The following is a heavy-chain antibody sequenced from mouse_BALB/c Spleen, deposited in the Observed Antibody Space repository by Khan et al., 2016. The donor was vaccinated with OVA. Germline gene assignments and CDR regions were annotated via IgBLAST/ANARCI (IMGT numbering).Heavy chain of an antibody. V-gene: IGHV5-6*01. J-gene: IGHJ3*01. D-gene: IGHD1-1*01. Sequence: EVELVESGGDLVKPGGSLKLSCAASGFTFSTYGMSWVRQTPDKRLEWVTNISSGGSYTYYPDNVKGRFTISRDNAKHTLYLHVSSLSSEDTAMYYCARLAYYYDSEGFAYWGQGTLGTVSA. CDR2: ISSGGSYT. CDR1: GFTFSTYG. CDR3: ARLAYYYDSEGFAY.